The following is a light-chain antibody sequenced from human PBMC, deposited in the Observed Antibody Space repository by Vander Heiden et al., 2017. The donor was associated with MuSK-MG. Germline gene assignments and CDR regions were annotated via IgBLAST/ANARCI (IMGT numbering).Light chain of an antibody. CDR3: QQSYRTPHT. CDR1: QSISSY. Sequence: DIQMTQSPSSLSASVGDRVTITCRASQSISSYLNWYQQKPGKAPKLLIYAASSLQSGVPSRCSGSGSGTDFTLTISSLQPEDFATYYCQQSYRTPHTFGQGTKLEIK. J-gene: IGKJ2*01. V-gene: IGKV1-39*01. CDR2: AAS.